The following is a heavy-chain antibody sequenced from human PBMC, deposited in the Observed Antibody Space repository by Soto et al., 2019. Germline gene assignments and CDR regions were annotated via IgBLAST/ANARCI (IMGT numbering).Heavy chain of an antibody. CDR2: ISSSSSYI. CDR3: ARGVPPTHPDCSGGSCFLGPDY. J-gene: IGHJ4*02. CDR1: GFTFSSYS. D-gene: IGHD2-15*01. V-gene: IGHV3-21*01. Sequence: GGSLRLSCAASGFTFSSYSMNWVRQAPGKGLEWVSSISSSSSYIYYADSVKGRFTISRDNAKNSLYLQMNSLRAEDTAVYYCARGVPPTHPDCSGGSCFLGPDYWGQGTLVTVSS.